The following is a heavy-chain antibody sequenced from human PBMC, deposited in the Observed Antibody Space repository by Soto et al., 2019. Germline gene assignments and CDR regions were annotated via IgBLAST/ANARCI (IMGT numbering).Heavy chain of an antibody. J-gene: IGHJ4*02. Sequence: PSETLSLTCAVYGGSFSGYYWSWIRQPPGKGLEWIGEINHSGSTYYNPSLKSRVTISVDTSKNQFSLKLSSVTAADTAVYYCAREPLDWGQGTLVTVSS. V-gene: IGHV4-34*09. CDR1: GGSFSGYY. CDR2: INHSGST. CDR3: AREPLD.